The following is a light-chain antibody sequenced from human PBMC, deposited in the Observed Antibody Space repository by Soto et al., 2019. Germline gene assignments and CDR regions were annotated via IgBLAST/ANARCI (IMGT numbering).Light chain of an antibody. J-gene: IGLJ1*01. CDR2: QGS. CDR1: SNDIGSYNL. Sequence: QSVLTQSASVSGSPGQSLTISCTGTSNDIGSYNLVSWYQHHPGKAPKLMIYQGSMRPSVVSTRFSGSKSGNPASLTISGLQAEDEADYYCSSYTTSSPLFGTGTKVSVL. CDR3: SSYTTSSPL. V-gene: IGLV2-14*02.